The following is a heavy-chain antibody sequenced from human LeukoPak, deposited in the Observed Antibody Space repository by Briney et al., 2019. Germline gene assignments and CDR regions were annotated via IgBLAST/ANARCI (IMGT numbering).Heavy chain of an antibody. CDR2: IIPIFGTA. J-gene: IGHJ4*02. D-gene: IGHD3-16*01. CDR1: GGTFSSYA. CDR3: ASEETYPVRVSFGY. Sequence: SVKVSCKASGGTFSSYAISWVRQAPGQGLEWMERIIPIFGTANYAQKFQGRVTITTDESTSTAYMELSSLRSEDTAVYYCASEETYPVRVSFGYWGQGTLVTVSS. V-gene: IGHV1-69*05.